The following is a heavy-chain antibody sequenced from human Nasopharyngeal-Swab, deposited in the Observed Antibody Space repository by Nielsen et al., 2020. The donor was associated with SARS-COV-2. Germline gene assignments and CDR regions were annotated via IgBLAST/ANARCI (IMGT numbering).Heavy chain of an antibody. V-gene: IGHV7-4-1*02. CDR2: ISTNTGNP. J-gene: IGHJ5*02. Sequence: WVRQAPGQGLEWMGWISTNTGNPTYAQGFTGRFVFSLDTSVSTAYLQISSLKAEDTAVYYCARGKYYDILTGYYTDNWFDPWGQGTLVTVSS. D-gene: IGHD3-9*01. CDR3: ARGKYYDILTGYYTDNWFDP.